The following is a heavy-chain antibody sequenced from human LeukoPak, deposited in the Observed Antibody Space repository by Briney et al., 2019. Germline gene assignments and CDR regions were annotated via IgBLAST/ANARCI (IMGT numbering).Heavy chain of an antibody. Sequence: ASVKVSCKASGYTFTDYYMHWVRQAPGQGLEWMGWINPNSGGTNYAQKFQGRVTMTRDTSISTAYMELSRLRSDDTAVYYCARDGAGVATLFYYYYGMDVWGQGTTVTVSS. CDR2: INPNSGGT. CDR3: ARDGAGVATLFYYYYGMDV. CDR1: GYTFTDYY. D-gene: IGHD5-12*01. V-gene: IGHV1-2*02. J-gene: IGHJ6*02.